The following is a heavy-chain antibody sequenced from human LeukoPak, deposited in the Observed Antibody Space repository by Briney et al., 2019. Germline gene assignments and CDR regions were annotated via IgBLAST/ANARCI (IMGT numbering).Heavy chain of an antibody. V-gene: IGHV3-23*01. CDR1: GFTFSSYA. CDR2: ISETGVGT. Sequence: PGGSLRLSCAASGFTFSSYAMSWVRQVPGKGLEWVSAISETGVGTYYAGSVRGRFSISRDNSKNTLYLQMNSLRADDTAVYYWAKKVKVGKLHLNPWGQGTLVPVFS. J-gene: IGHJ5*02. D-gene: IGHD1-26*01. CDR3: AKKVKVGKLHLNP.